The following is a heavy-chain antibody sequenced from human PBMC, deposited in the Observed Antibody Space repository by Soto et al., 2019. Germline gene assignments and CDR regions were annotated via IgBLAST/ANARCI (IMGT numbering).Heavy chain of an antibody. V-gene: IGHV4-39*01. D-gene: IGHD3-9*01. Sequence: ADTLSLTCTVSGCSISSSSYYWGWICQPPGKGQEWIGSIYYSESTSYNPSLKSRVNISVDTSRNQFSLKLSSVTAADTAVYYCARHIRRLYDILTGYSDYWGQGTLVTVSS. J-gene: IGHJ4*02. CDR1: GCSISSSSYY. CDR2: IYYSEST. CDR3: ARHIRRLYDILTGYSDY.